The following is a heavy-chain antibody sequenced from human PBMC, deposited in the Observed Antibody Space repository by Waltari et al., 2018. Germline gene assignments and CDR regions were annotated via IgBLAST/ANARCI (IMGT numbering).Heavy chain of an antibody. CDR3: ATYIGASVGTAAFDV. J-gene: IGHJ3*01. Sequence: QLQLQESGPRLVRPSETLSLICRVSGVSITSNRHYWAWIRQSPGQGLEGIGTVSYSGTTYISQSLKGRVSVSRDTSKNQVSLILGSVTAADMAVYYCATYIGASVGTAAFDVWGQGTMVTVSS. CDR2: VSYSGTT. CDR1: GVSITSNRHY. D-gene: IGHD5-12*01. V-gene: IGHV4-39*01.